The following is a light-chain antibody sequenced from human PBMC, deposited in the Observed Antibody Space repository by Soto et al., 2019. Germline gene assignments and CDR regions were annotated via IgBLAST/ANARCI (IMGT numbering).Light chain of an antibody. CDR3: QRRSNPIT. J-gene: IGKJ5*01. CDR1: PSVAGS. V-gene: IGKV3-11*01. CDR2: DIS. Sequence: EIVLTQSPATLSMSPGARAILSCRASPSVAGSLAWYKQQPGQAPSLLIYDISTSAAAIPARFSGTGSGTDSTLTVSSLEPEDFALDYCQRRSNPITFCQGTRLEIK.